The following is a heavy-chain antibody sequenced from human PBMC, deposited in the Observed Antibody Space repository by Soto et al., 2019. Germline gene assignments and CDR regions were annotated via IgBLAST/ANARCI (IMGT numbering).Heavy chain of an antibody. D-gene: IGHD2-21*01. CDR3: ARDASSYCGGDCYSGSFDY. Sequence: GASVKVSCKASGYTFTGYYMHWVRQAPGQGLEWMGWINPNSGGTNYAQKFQGWVTMTRDTSISTAYMELSRLRSDDTAVYYCARDASSYCGGDCYSGSFDYWGQGTLVTVSS. V-gene: IGHV1-2*04. CDR1: GYTFTGYY. CDR2: INPNSGGT. J-gene: IGHJ4*02.